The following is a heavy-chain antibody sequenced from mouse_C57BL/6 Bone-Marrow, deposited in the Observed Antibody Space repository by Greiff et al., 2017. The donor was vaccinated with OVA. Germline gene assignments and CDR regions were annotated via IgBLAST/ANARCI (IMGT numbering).Heavy chain of an antibody. Sequence: QVQLQQSGAELARPGASVKLSCKASGYTFTSYGISWVKQRTGQGLEWIGEIYPRSGNTYYNEKFKGKATLTADKSSSTAYMELRSLTSEDSAVYFGARALLLLAWFAYWGQGTLVTVSA. CDR2: IYPRSGNT. D-gene: IGHD1-1*01. V-gene: IGHV1-81*01. CDR1: GYTFTSYG. CDR3: ARALLLLAWFAY. J-gene: IGHJ3*01.